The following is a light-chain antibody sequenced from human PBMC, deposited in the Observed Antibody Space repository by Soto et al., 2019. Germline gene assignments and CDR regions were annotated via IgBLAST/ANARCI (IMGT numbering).Light chain of an antibody. Sequence: DIQMTQSPSTLSASVGDRVTITCRASQSISSWWAWYQQKPGKAPKLLIYDASSLESGVPSRFSGSGSGTEFTLTISSLQPDDFATYDCQQYNSYSGTCGQGTKVESK. V-gene: IGKV1-5*01. CDR1: QSISSW. CDR2: DAS. J-gene: IGKJ1*01. CDR3: QQYNSYSGT.